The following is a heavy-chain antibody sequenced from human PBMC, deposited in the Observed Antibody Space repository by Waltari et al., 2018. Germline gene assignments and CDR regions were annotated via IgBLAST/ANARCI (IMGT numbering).Heavy chain of an antibody. J-gene: IGHJ5*01. CDR1: GFAFSDYA. CDR2: INTYGDDP. D-gene: IGHD4-17*01. Sequence: QMQLVESGGGLVQPGGSLRLSCSASGFAFSDYAMYWVRQAPGKGLEYVSLINTYGDDPYYADSVKGRFTISRDNAKNSLYLQMNSLRAEDTAVYYCARDQMVTVTDDNWFDSWGQGNLVTVSS. V-gene: IGHV3-64*04. CDR3: ARDQMVTVTDDNWFDS.